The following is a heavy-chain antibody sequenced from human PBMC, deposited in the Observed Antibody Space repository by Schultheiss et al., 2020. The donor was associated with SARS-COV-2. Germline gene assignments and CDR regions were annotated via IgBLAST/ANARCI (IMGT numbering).Heavy chain of an antibody. Sequence: SETLSLTCTVSGGSISSYYWSWIRQPPGKGLEWIGYIYYSGSTNYNPSLKSRVTISVDTSKNQFSLKLNSVTAADTAVYYCARRRYSSGWYWFDPWGQGTLVTVSS. CDR2: IYYSGST. V-gene: IGHV4-59*08. CDR3: ARRRYSSGWYWFDP. CDR1: GGSISSYY. D-gene: IGHD6-19*01. J-gene: IGHJ5*02.